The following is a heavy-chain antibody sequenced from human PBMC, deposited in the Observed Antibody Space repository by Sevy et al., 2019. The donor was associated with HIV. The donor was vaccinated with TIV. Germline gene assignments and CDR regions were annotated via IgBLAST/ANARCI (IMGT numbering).Heavy chain of an antibody. CDR3: ARDRCSFLSSGDSSGYLSHPDAFDI. Sequence: GGSLRLSCAASGFTFSSYSMNWVRQAPGKGLEWVSSISSSSSYIYYADSVKGRFTISTDNAKNALFLQMNSLRAEDTAVKYWARDRCSFLSSGDSSGYLSHPDAFDIWGQATMVTVSS. V-gene: IGHV3-21*04. D-gene: IGHD3-22*01. CDR2: ISSSSSYI. J-gene: IGHJ3*02. CDR1: GFTFSSYS.